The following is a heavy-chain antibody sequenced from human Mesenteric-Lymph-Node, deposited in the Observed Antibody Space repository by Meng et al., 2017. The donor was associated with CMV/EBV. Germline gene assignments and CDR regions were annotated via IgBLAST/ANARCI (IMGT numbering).Heavy chain of an antibody. J-gene: IGHJ6*02. D-gene: IGHD2-2*01. CDR2: ISSGGTTT. CDR3: AKGEVVPAAMISYYYGMDV. CDR1: RFTFSNYA. Sequence: GGSLRLSCAASRFTFSNYAMNWVRQAPGKGLEWVSAISSGGTTTYYADSVKGRFTISRDSSKNTLYLQMNSLRAEDTAIYYCAKGEVVPAAMISYYYGMDVWGQGTTVTVSS. V-gene: IGHV3-23*01.